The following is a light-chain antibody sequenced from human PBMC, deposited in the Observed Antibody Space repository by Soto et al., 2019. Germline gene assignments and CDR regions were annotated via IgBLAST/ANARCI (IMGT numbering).Light chain of an antibody. V-gene: IGLV2-14*03. J-gene: IGLJ2*01. CDR2: DVN. CDR3: CSYTSSSTSI. Sequence: QSALTQPASVSGSPGQSITISCTGTSSDVGHYNYVSWYQRYPGKAPKLMIYDVNTRPSGVSNRLSGAKSGNTVSLTISGLQAEDEADCYCCSYTSSSTSIFGGGTELTVL. CDR1: SSDVGHYNY.